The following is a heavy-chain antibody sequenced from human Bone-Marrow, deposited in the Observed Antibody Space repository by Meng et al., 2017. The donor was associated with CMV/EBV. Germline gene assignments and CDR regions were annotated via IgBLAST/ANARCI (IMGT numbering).Heavy chain of an antibody. CDR3: AKGTTVNTFHHGMDV. CDR2: ITESATST. V-gene: IGHV3-23*01. CDR1: GFTFRTYA. D-gene: IGHD4-17*01. Sequence: GESLKISCAASGFTFRTYAMNWVRQAPGKGLECVSSITESATSTYYAGPVRVPFTISRDNSNNTLYLQINSLRDDDTSIYYCAKGTTVNTFHHGMDVLGQGTTVTVSS. J-gene: IGHJ6*02.